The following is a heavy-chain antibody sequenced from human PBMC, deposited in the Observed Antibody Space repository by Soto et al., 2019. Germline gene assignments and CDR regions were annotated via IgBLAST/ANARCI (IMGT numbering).Heavy chain of an antibody. V-gene: IGHV1-24*01. Sequence: GASVKISCKVSGYTLTELSMHWVRQAPGKGLEWMGGFDPEDGETIYAQKFQGRVTMTEDTSTDTAYMELSSLRSEDTAVYYCATASGSYQRYYVDYWGQGTLVTVSS. D-gene: IGHD1-26*01. CDR1: GYTLTELS. CDR3: ATASGSYQRYYVDY. CDR2: FDPEDGET. J-gene: IGHJ4*02.